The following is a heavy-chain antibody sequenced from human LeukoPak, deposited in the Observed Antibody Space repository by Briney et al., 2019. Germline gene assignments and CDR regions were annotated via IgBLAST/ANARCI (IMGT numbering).Heavy chain of an antibody. CDR1: GFTFDAYA. D-gene: IGHD1-26*01. CDR3: ATWAFYHSLDV. V-gene: IGHV3-43*02. Sequence: GGSLRLSREASGFTFDAYAMHWVRQAPGKGLEWVSLINKDGSATYYADSVKGRFTISRDNSKNSLYLQMNSLRSEDTALYYCATWAFYHSLDVWGQGTTVTVSS. J-gene: IGHJ6*02. CDR2: INKDGSAT.